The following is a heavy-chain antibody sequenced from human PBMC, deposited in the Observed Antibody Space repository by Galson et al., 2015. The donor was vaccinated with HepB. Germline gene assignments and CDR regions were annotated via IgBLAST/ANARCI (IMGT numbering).Heavy chain of an antibody. V-gene: IGHV3-53*01. CDR2: IYSGGST. D-gene: IGHD6-6*01. CDR3: ARDRGYSSSSGGWFDP. CDR1: GFTVSSNY. Sequence: LRLSCAASGFTVSSNYMSWVRQAPGKGLEWVSVIYSGGSTYYADSVKGRFTISRDNSKNTLYLQMNSLRAEDTAVYYCARDRGYSSSSGGWFDPWGQGTLVTVSS. J-gene: IGHJ5*02.